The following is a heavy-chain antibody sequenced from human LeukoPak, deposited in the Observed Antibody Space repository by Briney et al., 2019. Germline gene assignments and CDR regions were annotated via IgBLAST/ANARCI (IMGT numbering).Heavy chain of an antibody. CDR1: GGSISSGGYS. D-gene: IGHD3-9*01. CDR3: ARGALTGPFYFDY. J-gene: IGHJ4*02. CDR2: IYHSGST. V-gene: IGHV4-30-2*01. Sequence: PAQTLSLTCAVSGGSISSGGYSWSWIRQPPGKGLEWIGYIYHSGSTYYNPSLKSRVTISVDRSKNQFSLKVTSVTAADTAVYYCARGALTGPFYFDYWGQGTLVTVSS.